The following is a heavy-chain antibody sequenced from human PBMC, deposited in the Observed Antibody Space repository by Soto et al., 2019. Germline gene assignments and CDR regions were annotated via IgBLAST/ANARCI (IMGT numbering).Heavy chain of an antibody. CDR1: GFTFSSYA. CDR3: AREVARARSARDYFDY. J-gene: IGHJ4*02. Sequence: LRLSCAASGFTFSSYAMHWVRQAPGKGLEWVAVISYDGSNKYYADSVKGRFTISRDNSKNTLYLQMNSLRAEDTAVYYCAREVARARSARDYFDYWGQGTLVTVSS. CDR2: ISYDGSNK. D-gene: IGHD2-15*01. V-gene: IGHV3-30-3*01.